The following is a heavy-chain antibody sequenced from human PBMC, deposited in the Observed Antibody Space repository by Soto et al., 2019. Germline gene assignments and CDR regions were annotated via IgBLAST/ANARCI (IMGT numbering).Heavy chain of an antibody. CDR1: GFTFSSYE. V-gene: IGHV3-48*03. D-gene: IGHD3-16*01. CDR2: ISSSGSTI. CDR3: ARDSAVGGYYYGMDV. Sequence: PGESLKISCAASGFTFSSYEMNWVRPAPGKGLEWVSYISSSGSTIYYADSVKGRFTISRDNAKNSLYLQMNSLRAEDTAVYYCARDSAVGGYYYGMDVWGQGTTVTVS. J-gene: IGHJ6*02.